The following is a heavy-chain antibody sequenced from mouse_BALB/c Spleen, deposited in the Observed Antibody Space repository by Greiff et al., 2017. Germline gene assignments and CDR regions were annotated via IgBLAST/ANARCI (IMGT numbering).Heavy chain of an antibody. CDR3: AHYGSSYAWFAY. CDR1: GYTFTDYA. Sequence: LVESGAELVRPGVSVKISCKGSGYTFTDYAMHWVKQSHAKSLEWIGVISTYYGDASYNQKFKGKATMTVDKSSSTAYMELARLTSEDSAIYYCAHYGSSYAWFAYWGQGTLVTVSA. V-gene: IGHV1S137*01. CDR2: ISTYYGDA. J-gene: IGHJ3*01. D-gene: IGHD1-1*01.